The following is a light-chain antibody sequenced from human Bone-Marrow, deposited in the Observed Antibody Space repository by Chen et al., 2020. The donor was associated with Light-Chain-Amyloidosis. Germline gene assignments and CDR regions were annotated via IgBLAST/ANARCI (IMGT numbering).Light chain of an antibody. CDR3: SSYTSSSTLVV. Sequence: SALTQPASASGSPGQPITISCSGTSSDVGGYNYVSWYHQHPGKAPKLMIYDVSNRPSGVANRFSGSKSGNTASLTISGLQAEDEADYYCSSYTSSSTLVVFGGGTKLTVL. CDR1: SSDVGGYNY. CDR2: DVS. V-gene: IGLV2-14*01. J-gene: IGLJ2*01.